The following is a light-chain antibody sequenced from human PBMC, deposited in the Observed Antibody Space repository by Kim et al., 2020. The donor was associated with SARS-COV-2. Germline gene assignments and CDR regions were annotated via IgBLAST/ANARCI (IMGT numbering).Light chain of an antibody. Sequence: ELVLTQSPATLSLSLGERATLSCRASQNVASYLAWYQQRPGQAPRLLIYDTSNRAAGIPARFSGSGSGTDFSLTISSLGAEDFAVYFCQQRSNWTLIFGGGTKVDIK. CDR1: QNVASY. V-gene: IGKV3-11*01. CDR2: DTS. J-gene: IGKJ4*01. CDR3: QQRSNWTLI.